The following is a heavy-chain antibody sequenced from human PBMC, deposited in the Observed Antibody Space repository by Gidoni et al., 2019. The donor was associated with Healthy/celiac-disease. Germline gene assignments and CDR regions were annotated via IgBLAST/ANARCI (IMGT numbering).Heavy chain of an antibody. CDR2: IIPIFGTA. V-gene: IGHV1-69*06. J-gene: IGHJ6*02. D-gene: IGHD3-10*01. CDR3: ARDWYREGYYYYGMDV. CDR1: GGTFSSYA. Sequence: QVQLVQSGAEVKKPGSSVKVSCKASGGTFSSYAISWVRQAPGQGLEWMGGIIPIFGTANYAQKFQGRVTITANKSTSTAYMELSSLRSEDTAVYYCARDWYREGYYYYGMDVWGQGTTVTVSS.